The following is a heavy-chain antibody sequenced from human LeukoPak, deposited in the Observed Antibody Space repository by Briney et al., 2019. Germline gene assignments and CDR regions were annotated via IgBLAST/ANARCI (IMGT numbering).Heavy chain of an antibody. J-gene: IGHJ5*02. CDR1: GFTFSNYE. CDR3: ARGLASSNWPHWFDP. Sequence: GGSLRLSCAASGFTFSNYEMNWVRQAPGKGLEWVSYISAIDSTTYYADPVKGRFTISRDNAKNSLYLQMNSLRVEDTAVYHCARGLASSNWPHWFDPWAREPWSASRQ. CDR2: ISAIDSTT. V-gene: IGHV3-48*03. D-gene: IGHD6-13*01.